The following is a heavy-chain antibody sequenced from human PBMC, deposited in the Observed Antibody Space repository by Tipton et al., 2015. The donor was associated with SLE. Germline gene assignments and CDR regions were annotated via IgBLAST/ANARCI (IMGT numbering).Heavy chain of an antibody. CDR1: GGSFSGYY. J-gene: IGHJ4*02. Sequence: LRLSCAVYGGSFSGYYWSWIRQPPGKGLEWIGEISHSGSTNYNPSLKSRVTISVDTSKNQFSLKLSSVTAADTAVYYCARGITVAKPGYWGQGTLVTVSS. D-gene: IGHD6-19*01. CDR2: ISHSGST. V-gene: IGHV4-34*01. CDR3: ARGITVAKPGY.